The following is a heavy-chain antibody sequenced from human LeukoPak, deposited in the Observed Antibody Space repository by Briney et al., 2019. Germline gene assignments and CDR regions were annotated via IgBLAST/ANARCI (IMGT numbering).Heavy chain of an antibody. J-gene: IGHJ3*02. CDR1: GFTFSSYS. CDR2: ISSSSSTI. V-gene: IGHV3-48*01. Sequence: QTGGSLRLSCAASGFTFSSYSMNWVRQAPGKGLEWVSYISSSSSTIYYADPVKGRFTISRDNAKNSLYLQMNSLRAEDTAVYYCARGALVGARSAFDIWGQGTMVTVSS. CDR3: ARGALVGARSAFDI. D-gene: IGHD1-26*01.